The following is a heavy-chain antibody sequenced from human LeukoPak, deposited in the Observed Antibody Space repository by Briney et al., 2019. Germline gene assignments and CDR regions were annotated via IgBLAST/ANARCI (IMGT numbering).Heavy chain of an antibody. J-gene: IGHJ3*02. CDR1: GITFSSCH. V-gene: IGHV3-48*02. D-gene: IGHD3-3*01. CDR3: ATDSEWAFNI. Sequence: GGSLRLSYAVSGITFSSCHMNWVRQAPGKGLEWVSYISTTSEIYYADSVKGRFTISRDNAKNSLYLQMNGLTDEDTAVYYCATDSEWAFNIWGQGTMVTVSS. CDR2: ISTTSEI.